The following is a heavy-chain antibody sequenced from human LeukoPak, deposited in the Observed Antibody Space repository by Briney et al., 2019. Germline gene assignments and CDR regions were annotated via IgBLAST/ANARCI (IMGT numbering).Heavy chain of an antibody. D-gene: IGHD2/OR15-2a*01. J-gene: IGHJ4*02. CDR1: GFSFDTYA. Sequence: GGSLRLSCEASGFSFDTYAYHWVRQAPGKGLEWVAVISYDGSNKYYADSVKGRFTISRDNSKNTLYLQMNSLRAEDTAVYYCAKDLFFHWGQGTLVTVSS. CDR2: ISYDGSNK. V-gene: IGHV3-30*04. CDR3: AKDLFFH.